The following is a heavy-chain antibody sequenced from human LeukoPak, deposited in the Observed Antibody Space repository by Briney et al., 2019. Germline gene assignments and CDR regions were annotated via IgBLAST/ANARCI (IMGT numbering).Heavy chain of an antibody. CDR1: GGSISSGDYY. D-gene: IGHD5-12*01. J-gene: IGHJ4*02. Sequence: SETLSLTCTVSGGSISSGDYYWSWIRQPPGKGLEWIGYIYYSGSTYYNPSLKSRVTISVDTSKNQFSLKLSSVTAADTAVYYCARVAYSGYDGNYFDYWGQGTLVTVSS. CDR2: IYYSGST. V-gene: IGHV4-30-4*08. CDR3: ARVAYSGYDGNYFDY.